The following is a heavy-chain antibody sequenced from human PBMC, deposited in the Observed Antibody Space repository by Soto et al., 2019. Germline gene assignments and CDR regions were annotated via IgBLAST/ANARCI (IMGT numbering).Heavy chain of an antibody. CDR1: GYTFTSYG. J-gene: IGHJ5*02. V-gene: IGHV1-18*01. Sequence: WASVKVSCKASGYTFTSYGISWVRQAPGQGLEWMGWISAYNGNTNYAQKLQGRVTMTTDTSTSTAYMELRSLRSDDTAVYYCARDNNRYCSGGSCYRRSRFDPWGQGTLVTVSS. CDR2: ISAYNGNT. CDR3: ARDNNRYCSGGSCYRRSRFDP. D-gene: IGHD2-15*01.